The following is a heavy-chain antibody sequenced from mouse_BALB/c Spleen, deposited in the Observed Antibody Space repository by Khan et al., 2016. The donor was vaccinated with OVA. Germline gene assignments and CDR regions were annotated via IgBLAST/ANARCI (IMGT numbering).Heavy chain of an antibody. J-gene: IGHJ3*01. V-gene: IGHV2-2*01. CDR3: ARKSYRYDFTY. CDR2: IWSGGST. D-gene: IGHD2-12*01. Sequence: QVQLKQSGPGLVQPSQSLSITCTVSGFSLTTYGIHWVRQSPGKGLEWLGVIWSGGSTDYNAPFISRLSISKDNSKSQVFFKMNSLKVDDTARYYCARKSYRYDFTYWGQGTLVTVSA. CDR1: GFSLTTYG.